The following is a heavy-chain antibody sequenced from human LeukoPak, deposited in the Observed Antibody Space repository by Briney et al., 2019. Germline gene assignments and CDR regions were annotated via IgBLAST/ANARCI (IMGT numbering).Heavy chain of an antibody. CDR2: ISCDGSNK. Sequence: QPGGSLRLSCAASGFTFSSYAMHWVRQAPGKGLEWVAVISCDGSNKYYADSVKGRFTISRDNSKNTLYLQMNSLRAEDTAVYYCAREYYYDSSGYYPWGQGTLVTVSS. J-gene: IGHJ5*02. CDR3: AREYYYDSSGYYP. V-gene: IGHV3-30-3*01. CDR1: GFTFSSYA. D-gene: IGHD3-22*01.